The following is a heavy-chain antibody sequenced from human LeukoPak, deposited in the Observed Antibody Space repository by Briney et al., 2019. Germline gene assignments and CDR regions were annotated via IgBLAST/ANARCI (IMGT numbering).Heavy chain of an antibody. CDR1: GGTFSSYA. CDR3: ARGDVLRFLEWSPYSGDYYYYMDV. D-gene: IGHD3-3*01. CDR2: IIPIFGTA. Sequence: SVKVSCKASGGTFSSYAISWVRQAPGRGLEWMGRIIPIFGTANYAQKFQGRVTITTDESTSTAYMELSSLRSEDTAVYYCARGDVLRFLEWSPYSGDYYYYMDVWGKGTTVTVSS. J-gene: IGHJ6*03. V-gene: IGHV1-69*05.